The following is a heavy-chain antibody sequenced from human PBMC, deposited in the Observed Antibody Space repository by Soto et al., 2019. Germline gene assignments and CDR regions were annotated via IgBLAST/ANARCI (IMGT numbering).Heavy chain of an antibody. J-gene: IGHJ4*02. Sequence: PGGSLRLSCAASGFTFRSYAMHWVRQAPGKGLEWVAVISYDGSNKYYADSVKGRFTISRDNSKNTLYLQMNSLRAEDTAVYYCARNYGSGLFDYWGQGTLVTVSS. V-gene: IGHV3-30-3*01. D-gene: IGHD3-10*01. CDR2: ISYDGSNK. CDR1: GFTFRSYA. CDR3: ARNYGSGLFDY.